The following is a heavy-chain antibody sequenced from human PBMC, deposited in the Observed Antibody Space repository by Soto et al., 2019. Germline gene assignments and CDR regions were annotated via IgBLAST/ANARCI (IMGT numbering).Heavy chain of an antibody. CDR2: IYYSGST. CDR1: GGSISSYY. D-gene: IGHD5-12*01. Sequence: PSETLSLTCTVSGGSISSYYCSWIRQPPGKGLEWIGYIYYSGSTNYNPSLKSRVTISVDTSKNQFSLKLSSVTAADTAVYYCARVARASGSLGVDYWGQGNLVTVSS. J-gene: IGHJ4*02. CDR3: ARVARASGSLGVDY. V-gene: IGHV4-59*01.